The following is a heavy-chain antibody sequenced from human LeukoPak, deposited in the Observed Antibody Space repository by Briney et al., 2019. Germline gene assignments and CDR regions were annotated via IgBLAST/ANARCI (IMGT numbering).Heavy chain of an antibody. CDR1: GYTFTSYG. J-gene: IGHJ4*02. V-gene: IGHV1-18*01. Sequence: ASVKVSCKASGYTFTSYGISWVRQAPGQGLEWMGWISAYNGNTNYAQKLQGRVTMTTDTSTSTAYMELRSLRSDDTAVYYCARDLADIVVVPTTDYWGQGTLVTASS. CDR3: ARDLADIVVVPTTDY. D-gene: IGHD2-2*01. CDR2: ISAYNGNT.